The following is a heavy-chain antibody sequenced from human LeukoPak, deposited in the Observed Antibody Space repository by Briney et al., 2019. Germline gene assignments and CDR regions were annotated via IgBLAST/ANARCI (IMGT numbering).Heavy chain of an antibody. J-gene: IGHJ5*02. V-gene: IGHV3-7*01. CDR1: GFTFSSYG. D-gene: IGHD2-15*01. CDR3: ARDSKLGS. Sequence: GGSLRLSCAASGFTFSSYGMHWVRQAPGKGLEWVANIKQDGSEKYYVDSVKGRFTISRDNAKNSLYLQMNSLRAEDTAVYYCARDSKLGSWGQGTLVTVSS. CDR2: IKQDGSEK.